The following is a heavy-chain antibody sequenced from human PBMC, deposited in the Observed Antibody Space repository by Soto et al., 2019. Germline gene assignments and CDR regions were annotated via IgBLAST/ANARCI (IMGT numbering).Heavy chain of an antibody. D-gene: IGHD2-2*01. Sequence: PSETLSLTCTVSGGSVSSGSYYWSWIRQPPGKGLEWIGYIYYSGSTNYNPSLKSRVTISVDTSKNQFSLKLSSVTAADTAVYYCASVSGVDCSSTSCYSALFDYWGQGTLVTVSS. CDR2: IYYSGST. CDR1: GGSVSSGSYY. J-gene: IGHJ4*02. V-gene: IGHV4-61*01. CDR3: ASVSGVDCSSTSCYSALFDY.